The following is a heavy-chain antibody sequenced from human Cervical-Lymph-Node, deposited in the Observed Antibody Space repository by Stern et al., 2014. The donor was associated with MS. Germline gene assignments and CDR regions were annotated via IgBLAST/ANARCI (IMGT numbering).Heavy chain of an antibody. J-gene: IGHJ4*02. CDR2: SNGGGPT. CDR1: GFTFSNNA. V-gene: IGHV3-23*04. Sequence: EVHLVESGGGLVQPGGSLRLSCAASGFTFSNNAMSWVRQAPGKALAWISASNGGGPTYYADSVRGRFSISRDNSKSILYLQMNSLRAEDTAIYYCARHPSPGFGDSYSYFDYWGQGTLVTVSS. CDR3: ARHPSPGFGDSYSYFDY. D-gene: IGHD3-10*01.